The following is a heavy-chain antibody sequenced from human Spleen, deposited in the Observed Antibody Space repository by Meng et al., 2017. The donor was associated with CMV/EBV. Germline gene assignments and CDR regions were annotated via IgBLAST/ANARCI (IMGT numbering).Heavy chain of an antibody. V-gene: IGHV2-70D*14. Sequence: SGPTLVNPTQTLTLTCTFSGFSLSTSGMRVSWIRQPPCKALVWLARIDLDDDKFYSTSLKTRLTISKDTSKNQVVLTMTNMDPVDTATYYCARTSGSEIFDYWGQGTLVTVSS. CDR3: ARTSGSEIFDY. D-gene: IGHD1-26*01. CDR1: GFSLSTSGMR. J-gene: IGHJ4*02. CDR2: IDLDDDK.